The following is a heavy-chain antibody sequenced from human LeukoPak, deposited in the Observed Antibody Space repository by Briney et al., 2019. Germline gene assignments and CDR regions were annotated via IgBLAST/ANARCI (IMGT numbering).Heavy chain of an antibody. V-gene: IGHV4-39*01. CDR1: GGTISSSSYY. D-gene: IGHD2-2*01. J-gene: IGHJ4*02. CDR2: IYYSGST. CDR3: ARGFDIVVVPAAPRPRTEDKGNFEY. Sequence: TSETLSLTCTVSGGTISSSSYYWGWIRQRPGKGLGRIGSIYYSGSTYYNPSLKSLVTISVVTSNNQLSLNLSSVTAADTAVYYCARGFDIVVVPAAPRPRTEDKGNFEYWGEGTLVTVSS.